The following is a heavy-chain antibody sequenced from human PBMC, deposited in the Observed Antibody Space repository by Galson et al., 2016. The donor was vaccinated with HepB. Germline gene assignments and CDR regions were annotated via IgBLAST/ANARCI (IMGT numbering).Heavy chain of an antibody. V-gene: IGHV1-69*01. CDR3: ARSLGTDTDFQH. CDR2: IIPIFGTA. D-gene: IGHD7-27*01. Sequence: SCKASGGTLSSYAISWVRQAPGQGLEWMGGIIPIFGTANYAQKFQGRVTITADESTSTAYMELSSLRSEDTAVYYCARSLGTDTDFQHWGQGTLVTVSS. CDR1: GGTLSSYA. J-gene: IGHJ1*01.